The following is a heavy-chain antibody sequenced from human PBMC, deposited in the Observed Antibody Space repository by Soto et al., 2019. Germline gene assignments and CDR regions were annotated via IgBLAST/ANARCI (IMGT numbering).Heavy chain of an antibody. Sequence: QVQLVQSGAEVKKPGSSVRVSCKTSGYTFSNYAISWVRQAPGQGLEWMGWINTGSGYTNYAHDRVSMTKDASTYTDYLEVTSLRSDDTAIEYCARDLVSPGSSDSDDWGQGTLVTVSS. CDR1: GYTFSNYA. CDR2: INTGSGYT. J-gene: IGHJ4*02. CDR3: ARDLVSPGSSDSDD. D-gene: IGHD1-26*01. V-gene: IGHV1-18*01.